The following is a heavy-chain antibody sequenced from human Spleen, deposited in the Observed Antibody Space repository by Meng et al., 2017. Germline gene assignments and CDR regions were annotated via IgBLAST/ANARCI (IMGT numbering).Heavy chain of an antibody. V-gene: IGHV4-61*01. D-gene: IGHD3-16*01. CDR1: GGSISSSSYY. J-gene: IGHJ4*02. Sequence: SETLSLTCTVSGGSISSSSYYWSWVRQPPEKGLECIGFIHNSGYTSYKPSLKSRVTISVDTSKNQISLKLTSVTAADTAMYFCARADNTLGGQYFDSWGQGTLVTVSS. CDR3: ARADNTLGGQYFDS. CDR2: IHNSGYT.